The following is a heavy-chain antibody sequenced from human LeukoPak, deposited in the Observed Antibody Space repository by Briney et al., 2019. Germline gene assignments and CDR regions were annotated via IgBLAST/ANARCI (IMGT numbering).Heavy chain of an antibody. Sequence: ASVTVSCKASGYTFTGYYMHWVRQAPGQGLEWMGWINPNSGGTNYAQKIQGRVTMTRDTSISTAYMELSRLRSDDTAVYYCARKSADSSGYPFDYWGQGTLVTVSS. CDR3: ARKSADSSGYPFDY. D-gene: IGHD3-22*01. V-gene: IGHV1-2*02. CDR1: GYTFTGYY. CDR2: INPNSGGT. J-gene: IGHJ4*02.